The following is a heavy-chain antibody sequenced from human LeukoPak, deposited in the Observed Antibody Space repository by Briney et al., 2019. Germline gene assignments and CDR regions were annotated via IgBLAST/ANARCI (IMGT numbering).Heavy chain of an antibody. CDR2: MNPNSGNT. J-gene: IGHJ4*02. V-gene: IGHV1-8*01. CDR1: EYTFTSYD. Sequence: ASVKVSCKASEYTFTSYDINWVRQATGQGLEWMGWMNPNSGNTGYAQKFQGRVTMTRNTSISTAYMELSSLRSEDTAVYYCARIRFSGSYYPLGYWGQGTLVTVSS. CDR3: ARIRFSGSYYPLGY. D-gene: IGHD1-26*01.